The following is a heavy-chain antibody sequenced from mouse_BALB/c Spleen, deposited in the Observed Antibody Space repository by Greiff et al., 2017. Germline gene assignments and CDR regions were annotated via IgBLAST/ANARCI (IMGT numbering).Heavy chain of an antibody. CDR1: GYTFTSYW. Sequence: QVQLQQSGAELVKPGASVKLSCKTSGYTFTSYWIQWVKQRPGQGLGWIGEIFPGTGTTYYNEKFKGKATLTIDTSSSTAYMQLSSLTSEDSAVYFCARSEAYWGQGTLVTVFA. V-gene: IGHV1S132*01. CDR3: ARSEAY. CDR2: IFPGTGTT. J-gene: IGHJ3*01.